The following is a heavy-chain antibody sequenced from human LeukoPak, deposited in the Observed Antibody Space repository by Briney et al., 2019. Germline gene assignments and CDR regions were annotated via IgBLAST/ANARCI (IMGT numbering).Heavy chain of an antibody. CDR1: GFTFSSYA. CDR2: ISGSGGST. J-gene: IGHJ5*02. D-gene: IGHD2-8*01. V-gene: IGHV3-23*01. Sequence: GGSLRLSCAASGFTFSSYAMSWVRQAPGKGLEWVSVISGSGGSTHYTDPVNGRFTISRDNPKNTLSLQMNSLRAEDTAVYYCTSLSDAIESFGTRNLWGQGTLVTVSS. CDR3: TSLSDAIESFGTRNL.